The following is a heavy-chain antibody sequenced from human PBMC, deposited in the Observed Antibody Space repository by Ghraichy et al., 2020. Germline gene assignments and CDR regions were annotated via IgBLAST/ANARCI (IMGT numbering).Heavy chain of an antibody. CDR2: IYYSGST. D-gene: IGHD6-19*01. CDR3: AREAGPDSSGYVY. CDR1: GGSISSYY. Sequence: SQTLSLTCTVSGGSISSYYWSWIRQPPGKGLEWIGYIYYSGSTNYNPSLKSRVTISVDTSKNQFSLKLSSVTAADTAVYYCAREAGPDSSGYVYWGQGTLVTVSS. J-gene: IGHJ4*02. V-gene: IGHV4-59*01.